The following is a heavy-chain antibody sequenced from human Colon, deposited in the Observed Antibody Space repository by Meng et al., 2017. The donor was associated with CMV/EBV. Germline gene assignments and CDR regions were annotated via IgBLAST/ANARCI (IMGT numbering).Heavy chain of an antibody. CDR1: GGTFSSYA. CDR3: ASPPPMVRGVIIEQPYYYYGMDV. D-gene: IGHD3-10*01. V-gene: IGHV1-69*05. CDR2: IIPIFGTA. Sequence: SVKVSCKASGGTFSSYAISWVRQAPGQGLEWMGGIIPIFGTANYAQKFQGRVTITTDESTSTAYMALSSLRSEDTAVYYCASPPPMVRGVIIEQPYYYYGMDVWGQGTTVTVSS. J-gene: IGHJ6*02.